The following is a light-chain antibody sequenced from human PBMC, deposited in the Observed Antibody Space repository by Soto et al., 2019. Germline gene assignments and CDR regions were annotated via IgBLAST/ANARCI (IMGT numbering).Light chain of an antibody. J-gene: IGKJ4*01. Sequence: IVLTQSPATLSLSAGERATLSCRASRSVTQYLAWYQQKPVQAPRLLIYDTSNRATGVPARFSGSGSGTDFTLTITSLEAEDSGFYYCQQRYNWLTFGGGTKVAI. CDR3: QQRYNWLT. CDR2: DTS. CDR1: RSVTQY. V-gene: IGKV3-11*01.